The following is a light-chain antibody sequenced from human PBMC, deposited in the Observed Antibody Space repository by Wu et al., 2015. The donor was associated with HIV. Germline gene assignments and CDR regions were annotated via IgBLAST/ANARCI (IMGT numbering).Light chain of an antibody. CDR3: QQYNFYRGT. CDR2: EAS. CDR1: RNINTW. V-gene: IGKV1-5*03. Sequence: DIQMTQSPSTLSASVGDRVTITCRASRNINTWLAWYQQKPGTAPKLLIYEASALENGVPSRFSGSGSGTEFTLTISSLQPDDFATYYCQQYNFYRGTFGQGTKVEVK. J-gene: IGKJ1*01.